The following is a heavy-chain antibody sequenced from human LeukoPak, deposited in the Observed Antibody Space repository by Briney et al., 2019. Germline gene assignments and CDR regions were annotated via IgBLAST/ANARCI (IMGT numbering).Heavy chain of an antibody. J-gene: IGHJ4*02. D-gene: IGHD3-9*01. V-gene: IGHV3-33*01. CDR3: ARDRDWLLYDY. CDR1: GFLFSSYV. Sequence: HPGTSLRLSCAGSGFLFSSYVMHWVRQAPGKGLEWVAAISHDETYKYYADSLRGRVTISRDNSKNTLYLQMHSLRADDTAIYYCARDRDWLLYDYWGQGTLATASS. CDR2: ISHDETYK.